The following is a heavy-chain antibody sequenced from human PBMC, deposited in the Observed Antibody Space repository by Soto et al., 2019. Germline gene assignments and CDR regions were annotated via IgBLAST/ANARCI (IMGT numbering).Heavy chain of an antibody. CDR2: MNPNSGNT. V-gene: IGHV1-8*01. Sequence: ASVKVSCKASGYTFTSYDINWVRQATGQGLEWMGWMNPNSGNTGYAQKFQGRVTMTRNTSISTAYMELSSLRSDDTAVYYCARGESFDYYDTSGYYAGYFDYWGQGTLVTVSS. CDR3: ARGESFDYYDTSGYYAGYFDY. CDR1: GYTFTSYD. D-gene: IGHD3-22*01. J-gene: IGHJ4*02.